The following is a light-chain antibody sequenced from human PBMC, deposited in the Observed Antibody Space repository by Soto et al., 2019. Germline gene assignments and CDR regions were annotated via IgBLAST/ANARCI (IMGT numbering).Light chain of an antibody. CDR3: QQYGSSPPT. Sequence: EIVLTQSPGTLSLSPGERATLSCKASQSIVSNYLAWYQRRPGQAPRLLIYGSSSRATDIPARFSGSGSGTDFTLTITRLEPEDFAVYYCQQYGSSPPTFGQGTKVEIK. V-gene: IGKV3-20*01. J-gene: IGKJ1*01. CDR1: QSIVSNY. CDR2: GSS.